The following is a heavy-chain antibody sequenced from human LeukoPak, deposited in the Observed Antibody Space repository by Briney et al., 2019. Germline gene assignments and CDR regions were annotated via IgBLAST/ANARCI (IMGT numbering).Heavy chain of an antibody. J-gene: IGHJ6*02. CDR2: IYYSGST. CDR1: GGSVSSGSYY. CDR3: ARHPGELPAWGYYGMDV. D-gene: IGHD1-26*01. Sequence: SETLSLTCTVSGGSVSSGSYYWSWIRQPPGKGLEWIGYIYYSGSTNYNPSLKSRVTISVDTSKNQFSLKLSSVTAADTAVYYCARHPGELPAWGYYGMDVWGQGTTVTVSS. V-gene: IGHV4-61*01.